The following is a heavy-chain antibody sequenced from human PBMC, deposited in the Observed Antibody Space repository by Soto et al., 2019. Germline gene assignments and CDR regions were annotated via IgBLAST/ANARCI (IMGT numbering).Heavy chain of an antibody. D-gene: IGHD2-2*01. Sequence: QLQLQESGSGLVKPSQTLSLTCTVSGGSINSGGYSWIWIRQPPGKGLEWIGYIYHTVNTFYHPSLQSRVTISVDQSKNQFSLSLGSVTAADTAMYYCARVERTLSTHFAYGMDVWGQGTTVTVSS. CDR1: GGSINSGGYS. J-gene: IGHJ6*02. CDR2: IYHTVNT. V-gene: IGHV4-30-2*01. CDR3: ARVERTLSTHFAYGMDV.